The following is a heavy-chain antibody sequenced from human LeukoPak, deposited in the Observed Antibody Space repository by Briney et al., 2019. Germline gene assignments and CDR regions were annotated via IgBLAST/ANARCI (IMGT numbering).Heavy chain of an antibody. CDR2: IISDGRST. J-gene: IGHJ6*02. D-gene: IGHD2-15*01. CDR1: GFTFSSYW. Sequence: GGALRLSCAASGFTFSSYWMHWVRQAPGKGLGWVSRIISDGRSTNYADSVKGRFTISSDNAKHTLYLQMNSLRAEDTAVYYFARALGYPYYYGMDVWGQGTTVTVPS. CDR3: ARALGYPYYYGMDV. V-gene: IGHV3-74*01.